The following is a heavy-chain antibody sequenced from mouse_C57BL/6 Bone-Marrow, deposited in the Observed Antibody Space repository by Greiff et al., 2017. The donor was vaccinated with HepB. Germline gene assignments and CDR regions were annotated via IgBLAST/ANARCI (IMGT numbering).Heavy chain of an antibody. CDR1: GYTFTDYY. D-gene: IGHD1-1*01. Sequence: EVKLQESGPVLVKPGASVKMSCKASGYTFTDYYMNWVKQSHGKSLEWIGVINPYNGGTSYNQKFKGKATLTVDKSSSTAYMELNSLTSEDSAVYYCASPLITTVVAEAYWGQGTLVTVSA. V-gene: IGHV1-19*01. CDR3: ASPLITTVVAEAY. J-gene: IGHJ3*01. CDR2: INPYNGGT.